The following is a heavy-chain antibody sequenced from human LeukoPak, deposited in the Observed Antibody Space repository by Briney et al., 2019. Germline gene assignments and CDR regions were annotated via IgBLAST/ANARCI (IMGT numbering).Heavy chain of an antibody. J-gene: IGHJ4*02. CDR3: ASRLDDSSGYYGY. D-gene: IGHD3-22*01. Sequence: GASVEVSCKASGGTFSSYAISWVRQAPGQGLEWMGGIIPIFGTANYAQKFQGRVTITTDESTSTAYMELSSLRSEDTAVYYCASRLDDSSGYYGYWGQGTLVTVSS. CDR2: IIPIFGTA. V-gene: IGHV1-69*05. CDR1: GGTFSSYA.